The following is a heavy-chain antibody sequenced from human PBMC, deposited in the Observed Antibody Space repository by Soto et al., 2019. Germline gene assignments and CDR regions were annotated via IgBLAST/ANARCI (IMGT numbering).Heavy chain of an antibody. CDR3: ARDRGVAPPVAGNTHYYYYMDV. CDR2: ISGFNGNT. Sequence: QDQLVQSGAEVKKPGASVTVSCKASGYSFTNYGITWVRQAPGQGLEWMGWISGFNGNTHYAQKLQGRVTMTTDASTSTAYMELRSLRSEDTAVYYCARDRGVAPPVAGNTHYYYYMDVWGKGTTVTVSS. CDR1: GYSFTNYG. D-gene: IGHD6-19*01. V-gene: IGHV1-18*01. J-gene: IGHJ6*03.